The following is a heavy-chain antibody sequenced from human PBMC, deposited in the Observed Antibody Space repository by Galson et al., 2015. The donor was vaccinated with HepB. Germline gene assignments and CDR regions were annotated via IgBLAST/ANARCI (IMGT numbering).Heavy chain of an antibody. CDR1: GFTFSSYA. D-gene: IGHD3-10*01. CDR3: AKFQGNRSPYDMDV. V-gene: IGHV3-23*01. Sequence: SLRLSCAASGFTFSSYAMSWVRQAPGKGLECVSSISGSAAMTYYVDSVKGRFTISRDNSKKVLYLQMNSLRAEDTAVYYCAKFQGNRSPYDMDVWGQGTTVTVSS. J-gene: IGHJ6*02. CDR2: ISGSAAMT.